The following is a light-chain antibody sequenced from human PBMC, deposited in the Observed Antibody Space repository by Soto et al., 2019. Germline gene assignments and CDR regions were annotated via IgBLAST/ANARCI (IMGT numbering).Light chain of an antibody. J-gene: IGLJ2*01. CDR3: CSYAGSSTVV. CDR2: EGS. Sequence: SALTQPASVSGSPGQSITISCTGTSSDVGSYNLVSWYQQYPGKAPKLMIYEGSKRPSGVSNRFSGSKSGNMASLTISGLQAEDEADYYCCSYAGSSTVVFGGGTKLTVL. V-gene: IGLV2-23*01. CDR1: SSDVGSYNL.